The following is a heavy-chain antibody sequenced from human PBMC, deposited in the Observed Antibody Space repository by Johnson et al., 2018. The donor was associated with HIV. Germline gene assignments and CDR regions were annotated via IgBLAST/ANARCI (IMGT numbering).Heavy chain of an antibody. V-gene: IGHV3-9*01. CDR1: GFTFDDYA. D-gene: IGHD3-16*02. CDR3: AINQLGSKFELSFYAFDM. Sequence: VESGGGLIQPGRSLRLSCAASGFTFDDYAMHWVRQTPGKGPEWISGLSWNSNTIGYADSVKGRFTISRDNAKGYLYLQMDSLRPEDTAFYYCAINQLGSKFELSFYAFDMWGQGTLVTVSS. J-gene: IGHJ3*02. CDR2: LSWNSNTI.